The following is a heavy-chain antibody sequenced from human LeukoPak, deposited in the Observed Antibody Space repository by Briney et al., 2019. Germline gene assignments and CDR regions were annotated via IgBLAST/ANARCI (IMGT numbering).Heavy chain of an antibody. J-gene: IGHJ4*02. D-gene: IGHD3-3*01. Sequence: GASVKVSCKASGYTFTGYYMHWVRQAPGQGLEWMGLINPNSGGTNYAQKFQGRVTMTRDTSISTVYMELSRLRADDTAVYYCARGRERFLEWFPFDYWGQGTLVTVSS. CDR1: GYTFTGYY. V-gene: IGHV1-2*02. CDR2: INPNSGGT. CDR3: ARGRERFLEWFPFDY.